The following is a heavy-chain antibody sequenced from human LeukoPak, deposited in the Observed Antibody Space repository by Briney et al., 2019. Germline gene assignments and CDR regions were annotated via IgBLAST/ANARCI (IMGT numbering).Heavy chain of an antibody. CDR2: ISSGSSYI. Sequence: GGSLRLSCAASGFTFNTYSMNWVRQAPGKGLEWVSSISSGSSYIYYADSVKGRFTISRDNAKNSLYLQMNSLRAEDTAVYYCARDPAYYVPDYWGQGTLVTVSS. CDR3: ARDPAYYVPDY. V-gene: IGHV3-21*01. D-gene: IGHD3-10*02. J-gene: IGHJ4*02. CDR1: GFTFNTYS.